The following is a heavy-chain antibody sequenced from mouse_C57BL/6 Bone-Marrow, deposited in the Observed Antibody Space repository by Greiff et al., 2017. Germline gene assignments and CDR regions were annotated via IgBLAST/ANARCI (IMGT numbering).Heavy chain of an antibody. Sequence: VKLVESGAELVRPGTSVKMSCKASGYTFTNYWIGWAKQRPGHGLEWLGDIYPGGGYTNYNEKFKGKATLTADKSSSTAYRQFSSLTSEDSAMYYGAGGGPYYYGSSTPFDYWGQGTTLTVAS. CDR1: GYTFTNYW. V-gene: IGHV1-63*01. J-gene: IGHJ2*01. CDR2: IYPGGGYT. CDR3: AGGGPYYYGSSTPFDY. D-gene: IGHD1-1*01.